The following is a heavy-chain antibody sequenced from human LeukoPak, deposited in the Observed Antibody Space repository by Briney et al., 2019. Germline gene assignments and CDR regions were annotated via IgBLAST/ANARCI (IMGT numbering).Heavy chain of an antibody. CDR3: AKETIYCSGGSSYNDAFDI. D-gene: IGHD2-15*01. CDR1: GFTFDDYA. CDR2: ISWNSRSI. Sequence: GGSLRLSCAASGFTFDDYAMHWVRQAPGKGLERVSGISWNSRSIDYAYSVKGRFTISRDNAKNSLYLQMDSLRAEDMALYYCAKETIYCSGGSSYNDAFDIWGQGTMVTVSS. V-gene: IGHV3-9*03. J-gene: IGHJ3*02.